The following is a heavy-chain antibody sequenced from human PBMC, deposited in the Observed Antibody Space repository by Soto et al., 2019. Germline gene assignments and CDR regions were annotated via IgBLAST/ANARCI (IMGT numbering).Heavy chain of an antibody. V-gene: IGHV4-31*03. Sequence: SETLSLTCTVSGGSISSGGYYWSWIRQHPGKGLEWIGYIYYSGSTYYNPSPKSRVTISVDTSKNQFSLKLSFVTAADTAVYYCARVLPGYSSSSGWFDPWGQGTLVTVSS. CDR1: GGSISSGGYY. CDR2: IYYSGST. J-gene: IGHJ5*02. D-gene: IGHD6-6*01. CDR3: ARVLPGYSSSSGWFDP.